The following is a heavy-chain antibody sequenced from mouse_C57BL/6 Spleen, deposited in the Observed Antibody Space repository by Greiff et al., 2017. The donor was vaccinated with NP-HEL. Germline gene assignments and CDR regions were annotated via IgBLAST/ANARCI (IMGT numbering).Heavy chain of an antibody. CDR3: ASKGFTTVVATDWYFDV. CDR2: IDPSDSYT. V-gene: IGHV1-69*01. Sequence: QVQLQQPGAELVMPGASVKLSCKASGYTFTSYWMHWVKQRPGQGLEWIGEIDPSDSYTNYNQKFKGKSTLTVDKSSSTAYMQLSSRTSEDSAVYYCASKGFTTVVATDWYFDVWGTGTTVTVSS. J-gene: IGHJ1*03. D-gene: IGHD1-1*01. CDR1: GYTFTSYW.